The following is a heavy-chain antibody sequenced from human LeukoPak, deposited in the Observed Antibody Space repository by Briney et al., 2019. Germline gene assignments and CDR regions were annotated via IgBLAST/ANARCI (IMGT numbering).Heavy chain of an antibody. Sequence: TSETLSLTCAVYGGSFSGYYWSWIRQPPGKGLEWIGEINHSGSTNYNPSLKSRVTISVDTSKNQFSLKLSSVTAADTAVYYCARVRCSSTSCYRRYFDYWGQGTLVTVSS. CDR1: GGSFSGYY. D-gene: IGHD2-2*01. CDR3: ARVRCSSTSCYRRYFDY. J-gene: IGHJ4*02. CDR2: INHSGST. V-gene: IGHV4-34*01.